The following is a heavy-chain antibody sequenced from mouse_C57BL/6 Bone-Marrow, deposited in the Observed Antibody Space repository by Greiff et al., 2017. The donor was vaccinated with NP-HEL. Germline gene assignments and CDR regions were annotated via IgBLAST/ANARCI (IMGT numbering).Heavy chain of an antibody. J-gene: IGHJ2*01. CDR1: GFTFSSYG. CDR2: ISSGGSYT. CDR3: ARSNPLFY. V-gene: IGHV5-6*01. D-gene: IGHD2-5*01. Sequence: EVQLVESGGDLVKPGGSLKLSCAASGFTFSSYGMSWVRQTPDKRLEWVATISSGGSYTYYPDSVKGRFTISRDNAKNTLYLQMSSLKSEDTAMYYCARSNPLFYWGQGTTLTVSS.